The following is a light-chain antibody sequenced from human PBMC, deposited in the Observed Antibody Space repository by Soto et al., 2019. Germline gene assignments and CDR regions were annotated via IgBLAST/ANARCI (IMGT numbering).Light chain of an antibody. J-gene: IGLJ1*01. V-gene: IGLV2-11*01. Sequence: QSALTQPRSVSGSPGQSVTISCTGTSSDVGGYNYVSWYQQHPGTAPKLMIYDASMRPSGVPDRFSGSKSGNTASLTISGLQAEDEADYYCCSYAGSYTLYVFGTGTKVTVL. CDR3: CSYAGSYTLYV. CDR1: SSDVGGYNY. CDR2: DAS.